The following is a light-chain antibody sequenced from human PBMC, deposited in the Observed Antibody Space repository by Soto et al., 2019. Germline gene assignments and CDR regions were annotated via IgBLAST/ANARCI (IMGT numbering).Light chain of an antibody. CDR1: SGHSSYA. CDR2: LNSDGSH. Sequence: QPVLTQSPSASASLGASVKLTCTLSSGHSSYAIAWHQQQPEKGPRYLMKLNSDGSHSKGDGIPDRFSGSSSGAARYLTISSLQSEEEADYYCQTWGTGIWVFGGGTKLTVL. V-gene: IGLV4-69*01. CDR3: QTWGTGIWV. J-gene: IGLJ3*02.